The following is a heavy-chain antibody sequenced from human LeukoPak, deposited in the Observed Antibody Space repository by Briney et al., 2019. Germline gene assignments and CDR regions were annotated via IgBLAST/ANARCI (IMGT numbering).Heavy chain of an antibody. CDR1: GASISSGCYS. Sequence: SETLSLTYAVSGASISSGCYSWSWIRQPPGKGLEWIGYIYHSGSTYYNPSLKSRVTISVDRSKNQFSLKLSSVTAADTAVFYCARGSAGLFDYWGQGTLVTVSS. V-gene: IGHV4-30-2*01. J-gene: IGHJ4*02. D-gene: IGHD3/OR15-3a*01. CDR3: ARGSAGLFDY. CDR2: IYHSGST.